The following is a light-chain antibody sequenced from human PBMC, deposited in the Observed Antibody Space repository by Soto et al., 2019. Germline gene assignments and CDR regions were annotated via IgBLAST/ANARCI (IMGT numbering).Light chain of an antibody. J-gene: IGLJ1*01. CDR2: QVT. CDR3: TSYSSSDIFYV. CDR1: ISDIGGYYY. Sequence: QSALTQPSSGSGSPGQSITISCTGTISDIGGYYYVSWYQHHPGKAPKLLIYQVTNLPSRVSNRFSGSKSGNTASLTISGLQADDEADYYCTSYSSSDIFYVFGTGTKVTVL. V-gene: IGLV2-14*01.